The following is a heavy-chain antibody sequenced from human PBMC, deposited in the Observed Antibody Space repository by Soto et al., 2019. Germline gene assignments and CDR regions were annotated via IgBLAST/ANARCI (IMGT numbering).Heavy chain of an antibody. CDR2: IYPGDSDT. CDR3: ARRPYVGSGSYYTLFDY. V-gene: IGHV5-51*01. CDR1: GYSFTSYW. D-gene: IGHD3-10*01. Sequence: GESLKISCKGSGYSFTSYWIGWVRQMPGKGLEWMGIIYPGDSDTRYSPSFQGQVTISADKSISTAYLQWSSLKASDTAMYYCARRPYVGSGSYYTLFDYWGQGTLVTVSS. J-gene: IGHJ4*02.